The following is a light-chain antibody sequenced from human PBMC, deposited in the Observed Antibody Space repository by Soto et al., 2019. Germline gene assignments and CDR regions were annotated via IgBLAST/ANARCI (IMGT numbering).Light chain of an antibody. V-gene: IGLV2-14*01. CDR3: ASYTNSPAYV. CDR1: SSDIGNYNY. Sequence: QSVLTQPASVSGSPGQSITVSCTGTSSDIGNYNYVSWYQQHPGKAPKLMIYEVSNRPSGVSNRFSGPKSGNTASLTISGLQAEDEADYYCASYTNSPAYVFGTGTKLTVL. CDR2: EVS. J-gene: IGLJ1*01.